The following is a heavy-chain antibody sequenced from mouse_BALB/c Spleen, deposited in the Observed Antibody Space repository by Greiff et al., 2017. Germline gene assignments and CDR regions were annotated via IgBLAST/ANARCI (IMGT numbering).Heavy chain of an antibody. J-gene: IGHJ3*01. D-gene: IGHD2-4*01. CDR1: GFTFSSYT. Sequence: DVQLVESGGGLVKPGGSLKLSCAASGFTFSSYTMSWVRQTPEKRLEWVATISSGGSYTYYPDSVKGRFTISRDNAKNTLYLQMSSLKSEDTAMYYCARAYYDHDWFAYWGQGTLVTVSA. V-gene: IGHV5-6-4*01. CDR3: ARAYYDHDWFAY. CDR2: ISSGGSYT.